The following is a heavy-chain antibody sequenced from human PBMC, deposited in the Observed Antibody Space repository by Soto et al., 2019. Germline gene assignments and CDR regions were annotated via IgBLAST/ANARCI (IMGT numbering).Heavy chain of an antibody. Sequence: QVQLVQSGAEVKKPGASVKVSCKASGYTFTSYGISWVRQAPGQGLEWMGWISAYNGNTNYAQKLQGRVTMTTDTSTCTAYMELRSLRSDDTAVYYCARDGYSGYDLDLCCGMDVWGQGTTVTVSS. CDR2: ISAYNGNT. CDR3: ARDGYSGYDLDLCCGMDV. D-gene: IGHD5-12*01. V-gene: IGHV1-18*01. CDR1: GYTFTSYG. J-gene: IGHJ6*02.